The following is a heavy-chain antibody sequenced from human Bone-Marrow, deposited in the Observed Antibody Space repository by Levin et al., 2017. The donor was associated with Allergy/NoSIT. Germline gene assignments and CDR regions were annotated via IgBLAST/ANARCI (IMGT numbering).Heavy chain of an antibody. J-gene: IGHJ6*02. CDR3: VRLRGYYYGMDV. CDR2: IYHDETT. CDR1: GGSIDRGGNS. Sequence: LSLTCVVSGGSIDRGGNSWSWVRQPPGKGLECIGYIYHDETTYYNPSLKSRVTISVDRSKNHFSLKLTSVTAADTAVYYCVRLRGYYYGMDVWGRGTTVTVSS. V-gene: IGHV4-30-2*01. D-gene: IGHD4-17*01.